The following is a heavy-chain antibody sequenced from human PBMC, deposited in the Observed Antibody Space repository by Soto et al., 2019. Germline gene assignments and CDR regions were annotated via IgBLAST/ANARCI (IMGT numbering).Heavy chain of an antibody. J-gene: IGHJ4*02. CDR1: GFTFSDYY. CDR3: AKLNLFVSAAAGRGPFDY. Sequence: GGSLRLSCAASGFTFSDYYMSWIRQAPGKGLEWGSYISSSGSTIYYADSVKGRFTISRDNAKNSLYLQMNSLRAEDTAVYYCAKLNLFVSAAAGRGPFDYWGQGTLVTVSS. D-gene: IGHD6-13*01. CDR2: ISSSGSTI. V-gene: IGHV3-11*01.